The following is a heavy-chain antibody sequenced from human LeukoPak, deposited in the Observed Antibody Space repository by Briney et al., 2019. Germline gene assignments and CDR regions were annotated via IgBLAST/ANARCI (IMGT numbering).Heavy chain of an antibody. CDR2: INPNSGGT. J-gene: IGHJ4*02. CDR3: ARGGGFLWFGGSNAY. V-gene: IGHV1-2*02. CDR1: GYTFTGYY. Sequence: ASVKVSCKASGYTFTGYYMHWVRQAPGQGLEWMGWINPNSGGTNYAPKFQGRVTMTRDTSISTAYMELSRLRSDDTAVYYCARGGGFLWFGGSNAYWGQGTLVTVSS. D-gene: IGHD3-10*01.